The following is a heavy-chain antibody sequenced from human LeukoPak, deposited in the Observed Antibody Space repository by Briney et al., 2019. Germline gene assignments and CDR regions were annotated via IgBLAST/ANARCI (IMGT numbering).Heavy chain of an antibody. CDR3: ARAGHRRYYYDNGYDY. J-gene: IGHJ4*02. D-gene: IGHD3-22*01. CDR2: ISAYNGYT. Sequence: ASVKVSCKASGYTFSNYGISWVRQAPGQGLEWMGWISAYNGYTHYAQNLQDRVTMTADTSTSTAYMELRSLRSDDTAVYYCARAGHRRYYYDNGYDYWGEGTLVTVSS. V-gene: IGHV1-18*01. CDR1: GYTFSNYG.